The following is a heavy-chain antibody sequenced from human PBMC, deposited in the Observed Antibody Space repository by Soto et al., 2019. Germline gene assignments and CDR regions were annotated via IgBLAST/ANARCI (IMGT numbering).Heavy chain of an antibody. J-gene: IGHJ3*02. CDR3: AREVNSERSAFDI. CDR2: ISYDGSNK. CDR1: GFTFSSYA. V-gene: IGHV3-30-3*01. Sequence: PGGSLRLSCAASGFTFSSYAMHRVRQAPGKGLEWVAVISYDGSNKYYADSVKGRFTISRDNSKNTLYLQMNSLRAEDTAVYYCAREVNSERSAFDIWGQGTMVTVSS. D-gene: IGHD1-26*01.